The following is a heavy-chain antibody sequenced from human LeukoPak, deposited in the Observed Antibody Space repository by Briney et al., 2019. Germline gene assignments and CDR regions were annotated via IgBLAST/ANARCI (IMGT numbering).Heavy chain of an antibody. D-gene: IGHD6-13*01. CDR1: GGSISSYY. CDR3: ASRGYSSSWDY. CDR2: NYYSGST. V-gene: IGHV4-59*01. J-gene: IGHJ4*02. Sequence: PSETLSLTCTVSGGSISSYYWSWIRQPPGKGLEWIGYNYYSGSTNYNPSLKSRVTISVDTSKNQFSLKLSSVTAADTAVYYCASRGYSSSWDYWGQGTLVTVSS.